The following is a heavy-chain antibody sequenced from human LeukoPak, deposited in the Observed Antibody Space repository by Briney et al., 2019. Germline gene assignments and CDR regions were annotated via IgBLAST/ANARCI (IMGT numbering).Heavy chain of an antibody. CDR2: VSTYNDNR. J-gene: IGHJ4*02. CDR3: TRDGMRYFDWTGDY. V-gene: IGHV1-18*01. CDR1: GYTFTDYG. Sequence: ASVKVSCKASGYTFTDYGISWVRQAPGQGLEWLGWVSTYNDNRYFAESLQGRLTMTTDTSTGTASMELKNLRSDDTAVYYCTRDGMRYFDWTGDYWGQGTLVTVSS. D-gene: IGHD3-9*01.